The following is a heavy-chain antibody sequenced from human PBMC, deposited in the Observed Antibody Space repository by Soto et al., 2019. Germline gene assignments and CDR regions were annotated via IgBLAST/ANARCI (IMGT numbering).Heavy chain of an antibody. D-gene: IGHD3-9*01. CDR3: ARGGQSHSLTGYNYHYVMDV. V-gene: IGHV3-21*01. CDR1: GFTFSSYS. Sequence: GGSLRLSCAASGFTFSSYSMNWVRQAPGKGLEWVSSISSSSSYIYYADSVKGRFTISRDNAKNSLYLQMNSLRAEDTAVYYCARGGQSHSLTGYNYHYVMDVWGQGTTVIVSS. CDR2: ISSSSSYI. J-gene: IGHJ6*02.